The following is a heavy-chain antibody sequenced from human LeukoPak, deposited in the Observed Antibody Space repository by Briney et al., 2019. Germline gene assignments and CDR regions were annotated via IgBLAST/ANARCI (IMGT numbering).Heavy chain of an antibody. CDR2: INTNTGNP. CDR1: GYTFTSYA. Sequence: ASVKVSCKASGYTFTSYAMNWVRQAPGQGLEWMGWINTNTGNPTYAQGFTGRFVFSLDTSVSTAYLQISSLKAEDTAVYYCARVGAKQQLEIYYYYYMDVWGKGTTVTISS. V-gene: IGHV7-4-1*02. CDR3: ARVGAKQQLEIYYYYYMDV. D-gene: IGHD6-13*01. J-gene: IGHJ6*03.